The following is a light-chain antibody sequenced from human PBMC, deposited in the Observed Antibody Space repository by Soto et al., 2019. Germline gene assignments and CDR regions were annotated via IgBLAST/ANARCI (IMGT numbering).Light chain of an antibody. CDR3: QQRSNWPPT. CDR2: DAS. J-gene: IGKJ2*01. Sequence: EIVLTQSPATLSLSPGEPATLSCRASQSVSSYLAWYQQTPGQAPRLLIYDASNRATGIPARFSGSGSGTDFPLTISSLEPEDFAVYYCQQRSNWPPTFGQGTKLEIK. V-gene: IGKV3-11*01. CDR1: QSVSSY.